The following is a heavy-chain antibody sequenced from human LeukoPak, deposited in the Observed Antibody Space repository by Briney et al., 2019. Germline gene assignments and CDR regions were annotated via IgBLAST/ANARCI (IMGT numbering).Heavy chain of an antibody. Sequence: SVKVSCKASGGTFSSYAISWVRQAPGQGLEWMGGIIPIFGTANYAQKFQGRVTITADKSTSTAYMELSSLRSEDTAVYYCARVHDFWSGYPDYWGQGTLVTVSS. V-gene: IGHV1-69*06. J-gene: IGHJ4*02. CDR3: ARVHDFWSGYPDY. D-gene: IGHD3-3*01. CDR2: IIPIFGTA. CDR1: GGTFSSYA.